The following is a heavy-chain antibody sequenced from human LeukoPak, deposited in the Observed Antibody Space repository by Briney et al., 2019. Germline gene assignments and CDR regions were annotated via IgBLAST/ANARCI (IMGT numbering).Heavy chain of an antibody. CDR1: GYTSTGYY. CDR3: ARVLQYVGDPFDI. V-gene: IGHV1-2*02. J-gene: IGHJ3*02. D-gene: IGHD2-8*01. CDR2: INPNSGGT. Sequence: ASVKVSFKASGYTSTGYYMHWVRQAPGQGLEWMGWINPNSGGTNYAQKFQGRVTMTRDTSISTAYTELSRLRSDDTAVYYCARVLQYVGDPFDILGQGTMVSVSS.